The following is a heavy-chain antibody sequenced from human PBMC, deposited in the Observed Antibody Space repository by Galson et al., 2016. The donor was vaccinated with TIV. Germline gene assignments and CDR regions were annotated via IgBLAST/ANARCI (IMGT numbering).Heavy chain of an antibody. CDR3: ARGSGCNYGTPFDF. CDR2: IIAIFRIA. V-gene: IGHV1-69*13. CDR1: GAIFNSYA. J-gene: IGHJ4*02. D-gene: IGHD5-18*01. Sequence: SVKVSCKASGAIFNSYAISWVRQAPGQGLEWMGGIIAIFRIANYAQKFQGRVTITADESTSTAYMELSSLRSEDTAVYYCARGSGCNYGTPFDFWGQGTLVTVSS.